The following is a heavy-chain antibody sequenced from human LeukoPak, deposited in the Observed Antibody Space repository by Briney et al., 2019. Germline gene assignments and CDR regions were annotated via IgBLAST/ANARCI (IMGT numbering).Heavy chain of an antibody. Sequence: SETLSLTCTVSGGSISSYYWSWIRQPPGKGLEWIGYIYYSGSTNYNPSLKSRVTISVDTSKNQFSLKLSSVPAVEKVGYYCATLRKQQLDYYYYYMDVWGKGTTVTVSS. CDR1: GGSISSYY. CDR2: IYYSGST. J-gene: IGHJ6*03. CDR3: ATLRKQQLDYYYYYMDV. D-gene: IGHD6-13*01. V-gene: IGHV4-59*01.